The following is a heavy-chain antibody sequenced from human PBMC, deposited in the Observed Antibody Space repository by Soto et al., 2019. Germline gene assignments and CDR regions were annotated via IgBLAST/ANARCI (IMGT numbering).Heavy chain of an antibody. CDR1: GGSISSSSYY. CDR2: IYYSGST. CDR3: ARHGNYGYSSGWDKIDY. Sequence: SETLSLTCTVSGGSISSSSYYWGWIRQPPGKGLDWIGSIYYSGSTYYNPSLKSRVTISVDTSKNQFSLKLSSVTAADTAVYYCARHGNYGYSSGWDKIDYWGQGTLVTVSS. J-gene: IGHJ4*02. V-gene: IGHV4-39*01. D-gene: IGHD6-19*01.